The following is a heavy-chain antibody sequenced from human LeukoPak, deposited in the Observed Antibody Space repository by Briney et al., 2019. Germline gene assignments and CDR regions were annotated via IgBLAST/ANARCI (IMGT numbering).Heavy chain of an antibody. J-gene: IGHJ6*02. CDR3: AKDLRRSSWENYYYGMDV. CDR2: ISGSGGST. V-gene: IGHV3-23*01. CDR1: GFTFSSYA. D-gene: IGHD6-13*01. Sequence: GSLELSCAASGFTFSSYAMSWGRQAPGKGLGWVSAISGSGGSTYYADSVKGRFTISRDNSKNTLYLQMNSLRAEDTAVYYCAKDLRRSSWENYYYGMDVWGQGTTVTVSS.